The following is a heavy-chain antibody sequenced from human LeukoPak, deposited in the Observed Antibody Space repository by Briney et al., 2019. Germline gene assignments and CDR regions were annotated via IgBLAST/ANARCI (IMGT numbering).Heavy chain of an antibody. Sequence: SETLSLTCTVSGGSISSSSYYWGWIRQPPGKGLEWIGSIYYSGSTYYNPSLKSRVTISVDTSKNQFSLKLSSVTAADTAVYYCARIRRWEGSRSYYYYYMDVWGKGTTVTVSS. CDR2: IYYSGST. CDR1: GGSISSSSYY. CDR3: ARIRRWEGSRSYYYYYMDV. V-gene: IGHV4-39*07. D-gene: IGHD1-26*01. J-gene: IGHJ6*03.